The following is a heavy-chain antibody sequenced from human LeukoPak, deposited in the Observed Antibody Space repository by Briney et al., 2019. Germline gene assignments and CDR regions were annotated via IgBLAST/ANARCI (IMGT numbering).Heavy chain of an antibody. J-gene: IGHJ5*02. CDR2: INHSGST. V-gene: IGHV4-34*01. CDR3: ARGVYCSSTSCYFLSWFDP. CDR1: GVSFSGYY. Sequence: PSETLSLTCAVYGVSFSGYYWSWIRQPPGKGLEWVGEINHSGSTNYNPSLKSRVTISVDTSKNQFSLKLSSVTAADTAVYYCARGVYCSSTSCYFLSWFDPWGQGTLVTVSS. D-gene: IGHD2-2*01.